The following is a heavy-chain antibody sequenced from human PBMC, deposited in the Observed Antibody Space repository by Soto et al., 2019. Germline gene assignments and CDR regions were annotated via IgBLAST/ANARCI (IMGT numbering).Heavy chain of an antibody. D-gene: IGHD2-15*01. J-gene: IGHJ4*02. V-gene: IGHV4-59*01. CDR2: IYYSGST. Sequence: SETLPLPCTVSGGTIRGYDCRWIRQPPGKGLEWIGYIYYSGSTNYNPSLKSRVTISVDTSKNQFSLKLSSVTAADTAVYYCARRAATLLDYLGQGTLVTVSS. CDR1: GGTIRGYD. CDR3: ARRAATLLDY.